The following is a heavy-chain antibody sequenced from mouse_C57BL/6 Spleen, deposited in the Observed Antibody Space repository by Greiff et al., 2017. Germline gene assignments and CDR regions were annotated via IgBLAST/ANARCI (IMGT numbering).Heavy chain of an antibody. Sequence: EVKLLESGGGLVKPGGSLKLSCAASGFTFSDYGMHWVRQAPVKGLEWVAYISSGSSTIYYADTVKGRFTISRDNAKNTLFLQMTSLRSEDTAMYYVERGQLRLQAWFAYWGQGTLVTVSA. V-gene: IGHV5-17*01. CDR2: ISSGSSTI. CDR1: GFTFSDYG. D-gene: IGHD3-2*02. CDR3: ERGQLRLQAWFAY. J-gene: IGHJ3*01.